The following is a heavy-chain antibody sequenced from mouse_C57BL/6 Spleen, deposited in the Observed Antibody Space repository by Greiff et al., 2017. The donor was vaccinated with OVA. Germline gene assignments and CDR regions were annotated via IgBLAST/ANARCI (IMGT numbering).Heavy chain of an antibody. V-gene: IGHV1-81*01. CDR1: GYTFTSYG. Sequence: QVQLQQSGAELARPGASVKLSCKVSGYTFTSYGISWVKQRTGQGLEWIGEIYHRSGNTYYNEKFKGKATLTADKSSSTAYMELRSLTSEDSAVYFCARGGVVATNFDGWGTGTTVTVSS. CDR2: IYHRSGNT. J-gene: IGHJ1*03. CDR3: ARGGVVATNFDG. D-gene: IGHD1-1*01.